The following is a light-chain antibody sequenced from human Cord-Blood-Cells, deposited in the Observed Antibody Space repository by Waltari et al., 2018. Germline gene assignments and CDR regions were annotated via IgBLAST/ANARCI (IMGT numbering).Light chain of an antibody. V-gene: IGKV3-15*01. J-gene: IGKJ3*01. CDR3: QQYNNWPPCT. Sequence: EIVMTQSPAPLSVSPGERAPPPCRASPSASSNLTWYQQKPGQAPRLLISGASTRATGIPARFSGSGSGKEFTHTISSLQSEDFAVYYCQQYNNWPPCTFGPGTTVDIK. CDR1: PSASSN. CDR2: GAS.